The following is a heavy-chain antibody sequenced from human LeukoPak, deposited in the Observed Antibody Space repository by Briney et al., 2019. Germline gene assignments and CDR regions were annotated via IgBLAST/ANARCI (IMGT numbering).Heavy chain of an antibody. V-gene: IGHV3-7*01. CDR2: IKQDGSEK. CDR1: GFTFSDYY. J-gene: IGHJ4*02. D-gene: IGHD3-10*01. Sequence: GGSLRLSCAASGFTFSDYYMSWIRQAPGKGLEWVANIKQDGSEKYYVDSVKGRFTISRDNAKNSVYLQMNSLRVEDTAVYYCARGLLWLFGGQGTLVTVSS. CDR3: ARGLLWLF.